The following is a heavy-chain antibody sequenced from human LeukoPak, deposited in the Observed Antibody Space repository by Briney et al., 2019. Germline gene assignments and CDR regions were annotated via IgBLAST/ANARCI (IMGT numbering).Heavy chain of an antibody. V-gene: IGHV1-18*01. Sequence: ASVKVSCKASGYSFTSYGFSWVRQAPGQGLEWMGWISAYNGNTNYAQKLQGRVTMATDTSTSTAYMELRSLRSDDTAVYYCAREIKENWFDPWGRGTLVTVSS. CDR3: AREIKENWFDP. J-gene: IGHJ5*02. CDR1: GYSFTSYG. CDR2: ISAYNGNT.